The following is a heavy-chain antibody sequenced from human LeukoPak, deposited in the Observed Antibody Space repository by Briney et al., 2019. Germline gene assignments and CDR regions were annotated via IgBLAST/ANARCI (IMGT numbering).Heavy chain of an antibody. Sequence: PSETLSLTCTVSGGSISSYYWSWIRQPPGKGLEWIGYIYYSGSTNYNPSLKSRVTISVDTSKNQFSLKLSSVTAADTAVYYCARDLYYDFWSGYYGTYYGMDVWGQGTTVTVSS. J-gene: IGHJ6*02. CDR1: GGSISSYY. CDR2: IYYSGST. D-gene: IGHD3-3*01. V-gene: IGHV4-59*01. CDR3: ARDLYYDFWSGYYGTYYGMDV.